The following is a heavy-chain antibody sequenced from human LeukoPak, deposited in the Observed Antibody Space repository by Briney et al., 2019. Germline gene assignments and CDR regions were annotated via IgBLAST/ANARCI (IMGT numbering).Heavy chain of an antibody. Sequence: SETLSLTCTVSGGSIRNYYWTWIRQPPGKGLEWIGHVSNSGSTKYNPSLKSRVTISIDTSKKHFSLKLSSVTAADTAVYYCASRAYYDSSGLDYWGQGILVTVSS. CDR2: VSNSGST. CDR1: GGSIRNYY. CDR3: ASRAYYDSSGLDY. V-gene: IGHV4-59*08. D-gene: IGHD3-22*01. J-gene: IGHJ4*02.